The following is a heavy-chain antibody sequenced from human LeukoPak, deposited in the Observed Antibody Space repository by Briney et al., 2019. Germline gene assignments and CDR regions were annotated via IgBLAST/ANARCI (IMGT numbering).Heavy chain of an antibody. V-gene: IGHV1-69*13. Sequence: ASVKVSCKASGGTFSSYAISWVRQAPGQGLGWMGGIIPIFGTANYAQKFQGRVTITADESTSTAYMELSSLRSEDTAVYYCARGTRDYYFDYWGQGTLVTVSS. CDR2: IIPIFGTA. CDR3: ARGTRDYYFDY. J-gene: IGHJ4*02. D-gene: IGHD1-1*01. CDR1: GGTFSSYA.